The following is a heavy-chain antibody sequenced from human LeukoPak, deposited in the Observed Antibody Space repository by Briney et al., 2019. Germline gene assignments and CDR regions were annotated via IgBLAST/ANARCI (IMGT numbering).Heavy chain of an antibody. Sequence: GRSLRLSCAAAGFIFSSYWMSCVSQDPRNGLEWLANIKQDGGEKYCVDSVKGRFTISRDNAENSVYLQMNCLSAEDTAVYYCARLYCSGGGCYSAFDYWGQGTLVTGSS. D-gene: IGHD2-15*01. J-gene: IGHJ4*02. CDR2: IKQDGGEK. CDR3: ARLYCSGGGCYSAFDY. CDR1: GFIFSSYW. V-gene: IGHV3-7*04.